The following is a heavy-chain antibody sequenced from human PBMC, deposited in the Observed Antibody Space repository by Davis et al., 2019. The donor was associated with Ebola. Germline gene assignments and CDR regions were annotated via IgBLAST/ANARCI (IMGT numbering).Heavy chain of an antibody. CDR3: ARTYYYDSSAYSRLDY. CDR2: IIPIFGTA. Sequence: SVKVSCKASGGTFSRYAISWVRQAPGQGLEWMGGIIPIFGTANYAQKFQGRVTITADESTSTAYMELSGLRSEDTAVYYCARTYYYDSSAYSRLDYWGQGTLVTVSS. J-gene: IGHJ4*02. D-gene: IGHD3-22*01. V-gene: IGHV1-69*13. CDR1: GGTFSRYA.